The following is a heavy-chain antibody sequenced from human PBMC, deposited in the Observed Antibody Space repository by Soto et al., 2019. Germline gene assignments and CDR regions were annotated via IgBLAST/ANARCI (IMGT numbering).Heavy chain of an antibody. CDR2: IYKSATT. CDR1: GDSISNLDYF. Sequence: SETLSLTCSVSGDSISNLDYFWAWIRQPPGQALEYIGYIYKSATTYYNPSFESRVAISVDTSKSQFSLNVTSVTAADTAVYFCARGRYCLTGRCFPNWFDSWGQGALVTV. D-gene: IGHD7-27*01. J-gene: IGHJ5*01. V-gene: IGHV4-30-4*01. CDR3: ARGRYCLTGRCFPNWFDS.